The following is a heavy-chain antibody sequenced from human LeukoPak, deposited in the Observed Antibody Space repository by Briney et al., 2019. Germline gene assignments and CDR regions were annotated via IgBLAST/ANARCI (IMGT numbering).Heavy chain of an antibody. Sequence: PEGSLRLSCAASGFTFGSYGMHWVRQAPGKGLEWVAFIRYDGSNKYYADSVKGRFTISRDNSKNTLYLQMNSLRAEDTAVYYCAREASGYSDLLYYYYGMDVWGQGTTVTVSS. CDR2: IRYDGSNK. CDR1: GFTFGSYG. CDR3: AREASGYSDLLYYYYGMDV. D-gene: IGHD3-3*01. J-gene: IGHJ6*02. V-gene: IGHV3-30*02.